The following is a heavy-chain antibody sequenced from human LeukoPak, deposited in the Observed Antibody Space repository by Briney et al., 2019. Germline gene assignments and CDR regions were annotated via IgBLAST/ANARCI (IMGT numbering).Heavy chain of an antibody. D-gene: IGHD6-19*01. Sequence: GGSLRLSCAASGFTFSYYSMNWVRQAPGKGLEWVSSISSSSTYIYYADSVKGRFTISRDNSRNTLYFQMNSLRAEDTAVYYCARGGDTSGSPFDYWGQGTLVTVSS. J-gene: IGHJ4*02. CDR3: ARGGDTSGSPFDY. CDR1: GFTFSYYS. CDR2: ISSSSTYI. V-gene: IGHV3-21*04.